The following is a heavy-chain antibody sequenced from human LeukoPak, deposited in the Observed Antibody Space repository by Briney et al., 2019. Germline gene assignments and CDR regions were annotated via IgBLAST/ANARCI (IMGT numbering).Heavy chain of an antibody. CDR3: ARGVDY. Sequence: GGSLRLSCAASGFTFSTYETNWVRQAPGKGLEWVSYISGSATTIYYADSVKGRFTISRDNAKNSLYLQMNSLRADDSAVYYCARGVDYWGQGTLVTVSS. CDR2: ISGSATTI. J-gene: IGHJ4*02. CDR1: GFTFSTYE. V-gene: IGHV3-48*03.